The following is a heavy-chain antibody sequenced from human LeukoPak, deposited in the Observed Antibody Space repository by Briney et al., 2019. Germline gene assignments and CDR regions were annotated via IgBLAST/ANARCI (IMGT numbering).Heavy chain of an antibody. CDR1: GYTFTGYY. J-gene: IGHJ5*02. CDR3: ARDNSVGDTAWWFDP. CDR2: INPNSGGT. V-gene: IGHV1-2*02. D-gene: IGHD1-26*01. Sequence: ASVKVSCKASGYTFTGYYMHWLRQAPGQGLEWMGWINPNSGGTNYAQKFQGRVTMTRDTSISTAYMELSRLRSEDTAVYYCARDNSVGDTAWWFDPWGQGTLVTVSS.